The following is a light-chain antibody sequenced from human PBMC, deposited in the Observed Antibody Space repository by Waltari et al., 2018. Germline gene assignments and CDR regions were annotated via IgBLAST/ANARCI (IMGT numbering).Light chain of an antibody. J-gene: IGKJ4*01. CDR3: MQAVQTPLT. Sequence: DIVMTQSPLSLPVTPGEPASIPCRSSQSLLYGNGYNYLVWYLQKPGQSPQLLIYLGSNRASGVPDRFSGSGSCTDFTLKISRVEAEDVGVYYCMQAVQTPLTFGGGTKVEIK. CDR1: QSLLYGNGYNY. V-gene: IGKV2-28*01. CDR2: LGS.